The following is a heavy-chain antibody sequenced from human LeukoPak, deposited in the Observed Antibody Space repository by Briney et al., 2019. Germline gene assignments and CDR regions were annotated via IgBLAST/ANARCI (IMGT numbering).Heavy chain of an antibody. CDR2: ISGSGGST. J-gene: IGHJ3*02. V-gene: IGHV3-23*01. Sequence: GGSLRLSCAASGFTFSSYAMSWVRQAPGKGLEWVSVISGSGGSTYYADSVKGRFTISRDNSKNTLYLQMNSLRAEDTAVYNCAKEGTFSHAFDIWGQGTMVTVSP. CDR3: AKEGTFSHAFDI. CDR1: GFTFSSYA. D-gene: IGHD3-10*01.